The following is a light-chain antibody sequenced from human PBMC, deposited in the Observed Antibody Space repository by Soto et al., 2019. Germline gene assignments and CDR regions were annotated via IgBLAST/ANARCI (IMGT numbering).Light chain of an antibody. CDR3: QQYDSLPIT. CDR2: DAS. J-gene: IGKJ5*01. Sequence: DIQMTQSPXXXXXSVGDSITITCQASQDIDKYLYWYQQKPGKAPKLLIYDASTLDTGVPSRFSGSRSGTRFTLTISSLQPEDIATYYCQQYDSLPITFGQGTRLDIK. CDR1: QDIDKY. V-gene: IGKV1-33*01.